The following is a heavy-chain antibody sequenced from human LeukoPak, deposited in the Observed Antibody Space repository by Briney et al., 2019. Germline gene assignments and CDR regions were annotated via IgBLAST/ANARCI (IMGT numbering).Heavy chain of an antibody. V-gene: IGHV4-59*01. Sequence: SETLSLTCTVSGGSINYYYWMWIRQPPGKGLEWIGYIYYSGGTHYNPSLKSRVTMLVDTSKDQFSLKLTAVTAADTAVYYCARTWDCSGGSCSFDYWGQGTLVTVSS. CDR3: ARTWDCSGGSCSFDY. CDR2: IYYSGGT. D-gene: IGHD2-15*01. J-gene: IGHJ4*02. CDR1: GGSINYYY.